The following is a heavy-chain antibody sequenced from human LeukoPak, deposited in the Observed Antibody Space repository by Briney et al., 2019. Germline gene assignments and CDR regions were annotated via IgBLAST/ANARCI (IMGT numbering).Heavy chain of an antibody. CDR2: ISWNSGSI. V-gene: IGHV3-9*01. Sequence: GGSLRLSCAASGFTFDDYAMHWARQAPGKGLEWVSGISWNSGSIGYADSVKGRFTISRDNAKNSLYLQMNSLRAEDTALYYCARAYYGSGSYTWYFDLWGRGTLVTVSS. D-gene: IGHD3-10*01. CDR3: ARAYYGSGSYTWYFDL. J-gene: IGHJ2*01. CDR1: GFTFDDYA.